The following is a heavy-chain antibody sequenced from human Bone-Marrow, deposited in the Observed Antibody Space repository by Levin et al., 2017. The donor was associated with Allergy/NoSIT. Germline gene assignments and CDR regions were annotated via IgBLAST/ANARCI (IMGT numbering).Heavy chain of an antibody. CDR2: ISSSSSTI. CDR3: ARLLVGATADY. D-gene: IGHD1-26*01. J-gene: IGHJ4*02. V-gene: IGHV3-48*01. Sequence: PGESLKISCAASGFTFSSYSMNWVRQAPGKGLEWVSYISSSSSTIYYADSVKGRFTISRDNAKNSLYLQMNSLRAEDTAVYYCARLLVGATADYWGQGTLVTVSS. CDR1: GFTFSSYS.